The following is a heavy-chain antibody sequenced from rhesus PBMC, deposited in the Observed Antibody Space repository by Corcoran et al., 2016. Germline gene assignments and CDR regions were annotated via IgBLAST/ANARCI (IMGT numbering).Heavy chain of an antibody. J-gene: IGHJ4*01. Sequence: EVQLVESGGGLVQPGGSLRLSCTGSGFTFGSYYMFWVRQAPGKGLEWVSVFNTGGGSTWYTDSVKGRFTISKENAKNTLYLQMDSLRAEDTAVYYCARDIPPGYSSWSLDGYWGQGVLVTVSS. CDR2: FNTGGGST. D-gene: IGHD6-13*01. CDR3: ARDIPPGYSSWSLDGY. CDR1: GFTFGSYY. V-gene: IGHV3-8*01.